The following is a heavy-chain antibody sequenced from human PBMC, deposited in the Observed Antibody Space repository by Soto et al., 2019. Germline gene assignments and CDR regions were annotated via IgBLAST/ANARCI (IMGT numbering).Heavy chain of an antibody. V-gene: IGHV2-5*02. D-gene: IGHD2-15*01. J-gene: IGHJ5*02. CDR2: IYWDDDK. CDR1: GFSLTTSGVG. Sequence: QITLKESGPTLLKPTQTLTLTCTFSGFSLTTSGVGVGWIRQPPGKALEWLALIYWDDDKRYSPALHSSLTITQDTAKNQGVLTVTNMVPVDTATYYCAPPFPRHTAGSGGGSVPPAFDPWGQGPLVTVSS. CDR3: APPFPRHTAGSGGGSVPPAFDP.